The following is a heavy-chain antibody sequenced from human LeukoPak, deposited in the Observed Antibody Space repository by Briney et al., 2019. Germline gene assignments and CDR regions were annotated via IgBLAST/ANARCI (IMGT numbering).Heavy chain of an antibody. Sequence: PSETLSLTCTVSGGSISSYYWSWIRQPPGKGLEWIGYIYYSGSTNYNPSPKSRVTISVDTSKNQFSLKLSSVTAADTAVYYCARGAGGSLFDYWGQGTLVTVSS. CDR1: GGSISSYY. CDR2: IYYSGST. V-gene: IGHV4-59*01. D-gene: IGHD3-16*01. CDR3: ARGAGGSLFDY. J-gene: IGHJ4*02.